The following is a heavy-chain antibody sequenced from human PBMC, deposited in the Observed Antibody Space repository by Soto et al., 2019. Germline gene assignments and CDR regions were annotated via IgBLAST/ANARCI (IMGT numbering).Heavy chain of an antibody. CDR3: ARDSTGYCSGGSCYSEYFQH. Sequence: EVQLVESGGGRVKPGGSLRLSCAASGFTFSSYSMNWVRQAPGKGLEWVSSISSSSSYIYYADSVKGRFTISRDNAKNSLYLQLNSLRAEDTAVYYCARDSTGYCSGGSCYSEYFQHWGQGTLVTVSS. CDR1: GFTFSSYS. D-gene: IGHD2-15*01. CDR2: ISSSSSYI. V-gene: IGHV3-21*01. J-gene: IGHJ1*01.